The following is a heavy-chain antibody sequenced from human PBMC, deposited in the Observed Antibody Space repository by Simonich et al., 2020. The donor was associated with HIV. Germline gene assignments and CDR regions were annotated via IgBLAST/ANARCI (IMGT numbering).Heavy chain of an antibody. J-gene: IGHJ3*02. V-gene: IGHV4-34*01. CDR1: GGSFSAYY. D-gene: IGHD1-1*01. Sequence: QVQLQQWGAGLLKPSETLSLTCAVYGGSFSAYYWSWIRQPPGKGLEWIGEINHSERTTYNASLKSRVTISVDSSKNQFSLKLSSVTAADAAVYYCARGSNPKERDHDSFDIWGQGTMVTVSS. CDR3: ARGSNPKERDHDSFDI. CDR2: INHSERT.